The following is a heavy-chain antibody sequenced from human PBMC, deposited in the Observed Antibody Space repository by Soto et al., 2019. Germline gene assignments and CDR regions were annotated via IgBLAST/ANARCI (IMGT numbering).Heavy chain of an antibody. V-gene: IGHV3-48*03. J-gene: IGHJ3*02. Sequence: EMHLVESGGGLVQPGGSLRLSCSASGFTVSSYEMDWVRQAPGKGLEWVAYISSSGTILYGDAVKGRFTISRDNADNSLYLQMNSLTAEDTAVYYCTKEKSVMYSGYDDFGIWGRGTMVTVSS. CDR2: ISSSGTI. D-gene: IGHD5-12*01. CDR1: GFTVSSYE. CDR3: TKEKSVMYSGYDDFGI.